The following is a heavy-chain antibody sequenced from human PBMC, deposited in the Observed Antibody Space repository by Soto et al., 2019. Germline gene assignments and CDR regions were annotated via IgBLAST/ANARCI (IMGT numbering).Heavy chain of an antibody. CDR2: IDPSDSYT. J-gene: IGHJ6*02. Sequence: GESLKISCKVSGYSFTSYWISWVRQMPGKGLEWMGRIDPSDSYTNYSPSFQGHVTISADKSISTAYLQWSSLKASDTAMYYCAMTIEYSSSQYYYGMDVWGQGTTVTVSS. V-gene: IGHV5-10-1*01. CDR1: GYSFTSYW. D-gene: IGHD6-6*01. CDR3: AMTIEYSSSQYYYGMDV.